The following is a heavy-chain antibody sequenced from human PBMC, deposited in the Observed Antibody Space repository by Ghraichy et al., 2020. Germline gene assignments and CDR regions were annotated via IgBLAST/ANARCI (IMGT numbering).Heavy chain of an antibody. CDR1: GGSISSYY. D-gene: IGHD1-14*01. CDR2: IYYSGST. CDR3: ARLLNGRKAFDI. J-gene: IGHJ3*02. V-gene: IGHV4-59*08. Sequence: GSLRLSCTVSGGSISSYYWSWIRQPPGKGLEWIGYIYYSGSTNYNPSLKSRVTISVDTSKNQFSLKLSSVTAADTAGYYCARLLNGRKAFDIWGQGTMVTVSS.